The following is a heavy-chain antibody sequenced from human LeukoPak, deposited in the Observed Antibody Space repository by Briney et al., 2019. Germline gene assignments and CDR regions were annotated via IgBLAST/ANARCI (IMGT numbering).Heavy chain of an antibody. CDR3: ARDYSGSYWGGFDY. CDR2: INPNSGGA. D-gene: IGHD1-26*01. CDR1: GYTFTGHY. J-gene: IGHJ4*02. V-gene: IGHV1-2*02. Sequence: ASVKVSCKASGYTFTGHYMHWVRQAPGQGLEWMGWINPNSGGANFAQKFQGRVTMTRDTSISTAYMELSRLTSDDTAVYYCARDYSGSYWGGFDYWGQGTLVTVSS.